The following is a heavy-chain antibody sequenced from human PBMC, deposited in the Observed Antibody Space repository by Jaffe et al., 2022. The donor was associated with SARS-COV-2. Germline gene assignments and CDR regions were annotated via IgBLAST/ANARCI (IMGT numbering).Heavy chain of an antibody. V-gene: IGHV1-2*02. Sequence: QVQLVQSGAEVKKPGASVKVSCKASGYTLTGHYMHWVRQAPGQGLEWMGWINPNSGGTKYAQKFQGRVTMTRDTSISTAYMELSRLTSDDTAVYYCAREKELRYLEWPTYIMDVWGHGTTVTVSS. CDR3: AREKELRYLEWPTYIMDV. CDR2: INPNSGGT. J-gene: IGHJ6*02. CDR1: GYTLTGHY. D-gene: IGHD3-3*01.